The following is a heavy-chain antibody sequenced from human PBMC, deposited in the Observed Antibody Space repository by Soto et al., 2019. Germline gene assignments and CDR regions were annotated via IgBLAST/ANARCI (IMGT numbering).Heavy chain of an antibody. Sequence: QVQLVQSGAEVKKPGASVKVSCKASGYTFISYDINWVRQATGQGLEWMGWMNPNTGDTGYAQKFQGRVTMTRNTYINTANLEVSSLRSDYTDVYFCARGDGYIFDYWGQGTLVTVSS. J-gene: IGHJ4*02. CDR2: MNPNTGDT. V-gene: IGHV1-8*01. CDR3: ARGDGYIFDY. CDR1: GYTFISYD. D-gene: IGHD5-12*01.